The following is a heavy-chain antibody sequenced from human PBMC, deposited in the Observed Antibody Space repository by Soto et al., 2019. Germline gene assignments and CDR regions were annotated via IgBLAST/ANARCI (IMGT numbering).Heavy chain of an antibody. CDR2: INPKAGDT. J-gene: IGHJ4*02. D-gene: IGHD5-18*01. CDR1: GYTFTSYD. Sequence: ASGKVSCKASGYTFTSYDINWVRQAPGKGLEWMGVINPKAGDTTYAQKFQGRVTMTRDTSTNTVYMEVSSLTSEDTALYYCARVPYSYGXXXYXXXXGQGTLVTVSS. V-gene: IGHV1-46*01. CDR3: ARVPYSYGXXXYXXX.